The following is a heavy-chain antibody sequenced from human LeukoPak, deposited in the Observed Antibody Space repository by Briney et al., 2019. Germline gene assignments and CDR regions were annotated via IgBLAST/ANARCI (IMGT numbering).Heavy chain of an antibody. J-gene: IGHJ5*02. CDR2: IWSDGSDK. Sequence: GGSLRLSCAASGFTFSSYGFHWVRQAPGKGLDWVAVIWSDGSDKYYSDSVRGRFTISRDNSDDTLYLQMNSLQTEDTAVYYCLVVMVRGANWFDPWGQGTLVTVSS. D-gene: IGHD3-10*01. CDR3: LVVMVRGANWFDP. CDR1: GFTFSSYG. V-gene: IGHV3-33*01.